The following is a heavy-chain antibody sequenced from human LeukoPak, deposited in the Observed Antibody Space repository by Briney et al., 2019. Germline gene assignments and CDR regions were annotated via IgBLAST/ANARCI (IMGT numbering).Heavy chain of an antibody. CDR3: AKDSLRYCSGGSCPVDY. Sequence: PGRSLRLSCAAPGFTFSSYGMHWVRQAPGKGLEWVAVISYDGSNKYYADSVKGRFTISRDNSKNTLYLQMNSLRAEDTAVYYCAKDSLRYCSGGSCPVDYWGQGTLVTVSS. CDR2: ISYDGSNK. D-gene: IGHD2-15*01. J-gene: IGHJ4*02. CDR1: GFTFSSYG. V-gene: IGHV3-30*18.